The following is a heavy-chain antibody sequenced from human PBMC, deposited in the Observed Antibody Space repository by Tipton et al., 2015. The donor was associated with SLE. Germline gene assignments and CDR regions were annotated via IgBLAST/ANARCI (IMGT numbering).Heavy chain of an antibody. D-gene: IGHD1-26*01. V-gene: IGHV4-39*07. Sequence: TLSLTCTVSGGYISSSSYYWGWIRQPPGKGLEWIGSIYYSGSTHYNPSLTSRATISLDTSKSHFSLRLTSVSAADTAVYFCARRVPHRYYFDLWGRGTLVTVSS. CDR2: IYYSGST. J-gene: IGHJ2*01. CDR3: ARRVPHRYYFDL. CDR1: GGYISSSSYY.